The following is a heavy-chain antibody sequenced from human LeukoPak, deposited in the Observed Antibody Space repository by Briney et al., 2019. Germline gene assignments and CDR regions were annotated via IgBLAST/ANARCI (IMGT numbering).Heavy chain of an antibody. D-gene: IGHD4-17*01. CDR1: GDSVSINSAA. V-gene: IGHV6-1*01. CDR3: ARDRTTVRRLGAFDI. J-gene: IGHJ3*02. Sequence: SQTLSLTFAISGDSVSINSAAWNWVRQSPSRGLEWLGRTYYRSKWYNNDAVSVKSRITNNPHTSKNQFSLQLNSVTPEDTAVYYCARDRTTVRRLGAFDIWGQGTMVTVSS. CDR2: TYYRSKWYN.